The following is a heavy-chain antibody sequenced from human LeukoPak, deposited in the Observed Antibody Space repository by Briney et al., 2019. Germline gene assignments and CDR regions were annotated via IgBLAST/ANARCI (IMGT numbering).Heavy chain of an antibody. D-gene: IGHD3-10*01. CDR1: GYRFTSYW. V-gene: IGHV5-51*01. J-gene: IGHJ4*02. Sequence: GASLQISCKGSGYRFTSYWIGWVRQMPGKGLEWMGIIYPGDSDTRYSPSFQGQVTISADKSISTAYLQWSSLKASDTAMYYCATLRRSGLFDYWGQGTLVTVSS. CDR2: IYPGDSDT. CDR3: ATLRRSGLFDY.